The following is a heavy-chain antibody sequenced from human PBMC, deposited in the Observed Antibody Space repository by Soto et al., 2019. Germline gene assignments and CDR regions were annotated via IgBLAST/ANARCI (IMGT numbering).Heavy chain of an antibody. D-gene: IGHD6-13*01. CDR2: MNPYNGDT. CDR3: ARDLRGYSNPHFFDS. Sequence: ASVKVSCKASGYPFSAFDINWVRQAGGQGLEWMGWMNPYNGDTTFAQRLQDRITMTRDTSTSTAYMKLSSLRAEDTAVYYCARDLRGYSNPHFFDSWGQGTLVTVSS. J-gene: IGHJ4*02. CDR1: GYPFSAFD. V-gene: IGHV1-8*01.